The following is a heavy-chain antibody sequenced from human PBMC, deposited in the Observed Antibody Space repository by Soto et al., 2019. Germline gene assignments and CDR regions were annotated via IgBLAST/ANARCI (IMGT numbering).Heavy chain of an antibody. CDR3: ASFNPVRVVTAMPL. D-gene: IGHD2-21*02. J-gene: IGHJ3*01. CDR1: GYTFTAYA. CDR2: IDPGNGNT. Sequence: QVQLVQSGAEVKRPGASVRISCSASGYTFTAYAMHWVRQAPGQRLEWMGWIDPGNGNTRYSRSFQGRVSITRDTSASTVYMDLTDLRSEDTAVYYCASFNPVRVVTAMPLWGQGTMVTVSS. V-gene: IGHV1-3*01.